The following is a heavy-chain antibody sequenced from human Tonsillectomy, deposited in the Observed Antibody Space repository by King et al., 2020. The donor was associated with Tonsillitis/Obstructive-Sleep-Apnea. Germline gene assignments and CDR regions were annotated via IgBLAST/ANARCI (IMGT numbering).Heavy chain of an antibody. V-gene: IGHV3-21*01. CDR2: ISSSNGDI. Sequence: VQLVESGGGLVKPGGSLRLSCAASRFTFSSYTMNWVRQAPGKGLEWVSSISSSNGDIYYADSVKGRFTISIDDAKNSLYLQMNILRAEDTALYYCGRVSLDYGGNCAFDDWGQGTLVTVSS. CDR1: RFTFSSYT. J-gene: IGHJ4*02. D-gene: IGHD4-23*01. CDR3: GRVSLDYGGNCAFDD.